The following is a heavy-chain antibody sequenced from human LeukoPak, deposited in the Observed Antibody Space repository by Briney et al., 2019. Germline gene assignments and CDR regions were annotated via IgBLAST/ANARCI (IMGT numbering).Heavy chain of an antibody. D-gene: IGHD3-22*01. V-gene: IGHV1-69*13. J-gene: IGHJ1*01. CDR1: GGTFSSYA. CDR3: ARHYDSSGYDPAGYFQH. Sequence: SVKVSCKASGGTFSSYAISWVRQAPGQGLEWMGGIIPIFGTANYAQKFQGRVTITADESTSTAYMELSSLRSEDTAVYYCARHYDSSGYDPAGYFQHWARAPWSPSPQ. CDR2: IIPIFGTA.